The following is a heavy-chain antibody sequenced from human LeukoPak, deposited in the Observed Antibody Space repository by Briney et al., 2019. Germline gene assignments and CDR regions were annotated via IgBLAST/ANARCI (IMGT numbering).Heavy chain of an antibody. CDR2: ISDSGGST. Sequence: PGGSLRLSCAASGFTFSSYAMSWVRQAPGKGLEWVSAISDSGGSTYYADSVKGRFTISRDNSKSTLYLQMNSLRAEDTAVYYCAKASHYYDSSGYPEYWGQGTLVTVSS. CDR1: GFTFSSYA. D-gene: IGHD3-22*01. J-gene: IGHJ4*02. V-gene: IGHV3-23*01. CDR3: AKASHYYDSSGYPEY.